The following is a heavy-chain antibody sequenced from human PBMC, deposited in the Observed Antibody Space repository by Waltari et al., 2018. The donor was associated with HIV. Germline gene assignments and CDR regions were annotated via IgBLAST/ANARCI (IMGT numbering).Heavy chain of an antibody. CDR2: IYYSGNT. CDR3: ARERYCSSTSCPKHGMDV. Sequence: QLQLQESGPGLVKPSETLSLTCTVSGGSISSSSYYWGWIRQPPGQGLEWIGSIYYSGNTYYNPSLKGRVTISVDTAKNQFSLKLSSVTAADTAVYYCARERYCSSTSCPKHGMDVWGQGTTVTVSS. V-gene: IGHV4-39*07. D-gene: IGHD2-2*01. CDR1: GGSISSSSYY. J-gene: IGHJ6*02.